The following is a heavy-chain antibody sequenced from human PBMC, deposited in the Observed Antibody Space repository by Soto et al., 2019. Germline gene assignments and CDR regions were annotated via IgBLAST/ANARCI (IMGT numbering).Heavy chain of an antibody. CDR1: GYTFTGYY. D-gene: IGHD3-22*01. J-gene: IGHJ6*02. V-gene: IGHV1-2*04. CDR3: ARGLYYYDSSGYYHYGMDV. CDR2: INPNSGGT. Sequence: ASVNVSCKSSGYTFTGYYMHWVRQAPGQGLECMGWINPNSGGTNYAQKFQGWVTMTRDTSISTAYMELSRLRSDDTAVYYCARGLYYYDSSGYYHYGMDVWGQGTTVTVSS.